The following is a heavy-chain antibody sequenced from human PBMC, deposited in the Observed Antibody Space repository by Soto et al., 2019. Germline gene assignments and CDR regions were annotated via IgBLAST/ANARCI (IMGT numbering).Heavy chain of an antibody. CDR3: ARGPRTVTTHWFDP. J-gene: IGHJ5*02. CDR1: GFTFSSYS. D-gene: IGHD4-17*01. CDR2: ISSRSSYI. Sequence: PGGSLRLSCAASGFTFSSYSMNWVRQAPGKGLEWVSSISSRSSYIYYADSVKGRFTISRDNAKNSLYLQMNSLRAEDTAVYYCARGPRTVTTHWFDPWGQGTLVTVSS. V-gene: IGHV3-21*01.